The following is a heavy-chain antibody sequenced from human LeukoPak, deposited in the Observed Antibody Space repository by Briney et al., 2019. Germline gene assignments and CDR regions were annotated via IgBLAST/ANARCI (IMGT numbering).Heavy chain of an antibody. CDR1: GGSISSYY. Sequence: SETLSLTCIVSGGSISSYYWSWIRQPPGKGLGWIGYIYYSGSTTYNPSLKSRVTISVDTSKNQFSLRLSSVTAADTAVYYCARVQYYYGSGFDSWGQGTLVTVSS. CDR2: IYYSGST. J-gene: IGHJ4*02. V-gene: IGHV4-59*01. D-gene: IGHD3-10*01. CDR3: ARVQYYYGSGFDS.